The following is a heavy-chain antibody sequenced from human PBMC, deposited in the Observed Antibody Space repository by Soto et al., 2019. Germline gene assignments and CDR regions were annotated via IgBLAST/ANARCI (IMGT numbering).Heavy chain of an antibody. CDR2: IYYSGTT. J-gene: IGHJ3*02. V-gene: IGHV4-30-4*01. CDR1: GGSISSGDYY. D-gene: IGHD6-6*01. CDR3: AREVGELASSSSSDAFDI. Sequence: QVQLQESGPGLVKPSQTLSLTCTVSGGSISSGDYYWSWVRQPPGKGLEWIAYIYYSGTTYYNPSLKTRFTMSRDTSKNQFSLKLESVTAADTAVYYCAREVGELASSSSSDAFDICGQGTMVTVSS.